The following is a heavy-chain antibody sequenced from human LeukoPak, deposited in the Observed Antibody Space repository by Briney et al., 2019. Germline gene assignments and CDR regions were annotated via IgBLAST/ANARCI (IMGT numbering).Heavy chain of an antibody. V-gene: IGHV3-53*01. CDR1: GFTVTANY. CDR2: IYDDGRT. D-gene: IGHD5-24*01. Sequence: GGSLRLSCEASGFTVTANYMTWVRQAPGKGLEWVSVIYDDGRTYYADSVKGWFSISRDNSKNTLYLQMNSLRAEDTAVYYCAKDLRNGYGRFDYWGQGTLVTVSS. J-gene: IGHJ4*02. CDR3: AKDLRNGYGRFDY.